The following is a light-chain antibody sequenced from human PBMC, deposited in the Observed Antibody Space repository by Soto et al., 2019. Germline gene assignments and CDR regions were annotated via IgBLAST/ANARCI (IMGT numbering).Light chain of an antibody. Sequence: QSVLTQPASVSGSPGQSITISCTGTSSDVGGYNYVSWYQQHPGKAPKLMIYDVSNRPSGVSNRFSGSKSGNTASLTISGLQAEDEADYYCSSYTCSSPVVFGGGTNLTVL. J-gene: IGLJ2*01. V-gene: IGLV2-14*01. CDR1: SSDVGGYNY. CDR2: DVS. CDR3: SSYTCSSPVV.